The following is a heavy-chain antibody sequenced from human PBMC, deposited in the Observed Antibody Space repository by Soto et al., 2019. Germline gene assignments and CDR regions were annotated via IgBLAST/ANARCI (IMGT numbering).Heavy chain of an antibody. D-gene: IGHD1-26*01. CDR1: GGSITGYH. J-gene: IGHJ4*02. Sequence: QVQMQESGPGLVKPSETLSLTCTVSGGSITGYHWSWIRQPPGKGLEWIGYTHGSGITNYNPSLQSRVTISVDTSKYHFSLKLSSVTASDTAVYYCASYIEGGGGRGYWGQGHLLTVSS. CDR3: ASYIEGGGGRGY. V-gene: IGHV4-59*01. CDR2: THGSGIT.